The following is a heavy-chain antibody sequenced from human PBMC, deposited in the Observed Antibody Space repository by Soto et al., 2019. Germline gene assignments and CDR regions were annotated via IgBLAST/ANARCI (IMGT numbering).Heavy chain of an antibody. J-gene: IGHJ3*02. Sequence: SETLSLTCTVSGGSISSGDYYWNWIRQPPGKGLEWIGYIYDSGSTYYNPSLKSRLTISRDTSKNQFSLELSSVTAADTAVYYCARGGYYYDSSAAFDIWGQGTMVTV. CDR1: GGSISSGDYY. D-gene: IGHD3-22*01. CDR3: ARGGYYYDSSAAFDI. V-gene: IGHV4-30-4*01. CDR2: IYDSGST.